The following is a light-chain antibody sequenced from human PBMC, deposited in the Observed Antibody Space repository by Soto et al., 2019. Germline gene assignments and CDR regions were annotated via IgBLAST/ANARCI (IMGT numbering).Light chain of an antibody. J-gene: IGLJ2*01. CDR3: SSYTSSSTVL. CDR1: SSDIGGYNY. CDR2: DVS. Sequence: QSALTQPASVSGSPGQSITISCTGISSDIGGYNYVSWYQQLPGKAPKLMIYDVSNRRSGVSNRFSGSKSGNTASLTISGVQGVEEAVYYCSSYTSSSTVLFGGGTKVTVL. V-gene: IGLV2-14*03.